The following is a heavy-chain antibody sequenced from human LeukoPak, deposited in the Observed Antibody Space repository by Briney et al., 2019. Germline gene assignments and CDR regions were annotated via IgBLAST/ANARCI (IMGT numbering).Heavy chain of an antibody. J-gene: IGHJ5*02. CDR1: GGTFSSYA. D-gene: IGHD4-17*01. V-gene: IGHV1-46*01. CDR3: ARAGVRSWHWFDP. CDR2: INPSGGST. Sequence: ASVKVSCKASGGTFSSYAISWVRQAPGQGLEWMGIINPSGGSTSYAQKFQGRVTMTRDTSTSTVYMELSSLRSEDTAVYYCARAGVRSWHWFDPWGQGTLVTVSS.